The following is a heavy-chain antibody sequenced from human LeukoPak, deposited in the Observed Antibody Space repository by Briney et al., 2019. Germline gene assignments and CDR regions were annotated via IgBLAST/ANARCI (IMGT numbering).Heavy chain of an antibody. CDR3: ARFYGDYVDF. CDR2: IYPGDSDT. D-gene: IGHD4-17*01. V-gene: IGHV5-51*01. CDR1: GYSFTTYW. J-gene: IGHJ4*02. Sequence: GESLQISCQGSGYSFTTYWIGWVRQMPGKGLEWMGIIYPGDSDTRYSPSFQGQVTISADKSISTAYLQWSSLKASDTAIYYCARFYGDYVDFWGQGTLVTVSS.